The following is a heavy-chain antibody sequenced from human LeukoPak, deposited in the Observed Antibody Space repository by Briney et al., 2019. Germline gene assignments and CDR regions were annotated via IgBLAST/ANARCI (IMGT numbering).Heavy chain of an antibody. CDR1: GFTFSSYA. J-gene: IGHJ4*02. Sequence: GGSLRLSCAASGFTFSSYAISWVRQAPGKGLEWVSAISGSGGSTYYADSMKGRFTISRDNSKNTLYLQVNSLRAEDTAVYYCAKDGPYNWNSRGSYYLDHWGQGTLVTVSS. CDR3: AKDGPYNWNSRGSYYLDH. V-gene: IGHV3-23*01. CDR2: ISGSGGST. D-gene: IGHD1-7*01.